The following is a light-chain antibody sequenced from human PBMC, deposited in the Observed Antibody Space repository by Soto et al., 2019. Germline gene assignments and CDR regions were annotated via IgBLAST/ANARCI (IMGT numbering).Light chain of an antibody. Sequence: IQMTQSPSSLSASVVDRVTITCRASQDINKYLAWYRQKPGKPPALLIYGASTLQSGVPSRFSGSGSGTDFTLTITSLQPEDVATYYCQKYGSAPRTFGRGTKVEI. J-gene: IGKJ1*01. CDR3: QKYGSAPRT. CDR2: GAS. CDR1: QDINKY. V-gene: IGKV1-27*01.